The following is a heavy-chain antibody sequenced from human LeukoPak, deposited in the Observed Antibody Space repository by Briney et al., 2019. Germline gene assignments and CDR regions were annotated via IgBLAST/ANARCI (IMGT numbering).Heavy chain of an antibody. D-gene: IGHD3-3*01. CDR2: IYTSGST. CDR3: ARGPKYYDFWSGYSVTLDY. Sequence: PSETLSLTCTVSGGSISSYYWSWIRQPAGKGLEWIGRIYTSGSTNYNPSLKSRVTMSVDTSNNQFSLKLSSVTAADTAVYYCARGPKYYDFWSGYSVTLDYWGQGTLVTVSS. V-gene: IGHV4-4*07. CDR1: GGSISSYY. J-gene: IGHJ4*02.